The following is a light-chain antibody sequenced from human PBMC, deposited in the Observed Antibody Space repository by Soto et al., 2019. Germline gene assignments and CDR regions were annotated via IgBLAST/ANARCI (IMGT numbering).Light chain of an antibody. J-gene: IGLJ2*01. CDR3: SSYTSSSTPCV. CDR2: EVN. CDR1: SSDFGGYNY. V-gene: IGLV2-14*01. Sequence: QSVLTQPASVSGSPGQSITISCTGTSSDFGGYNYVSWYQQHPGKAPKLMIFEVNNRPSGVSNRFSGSKSGNTASLTISGLQAEDEADYYCSSYTSSSTPCVFGGGTKVTVL.